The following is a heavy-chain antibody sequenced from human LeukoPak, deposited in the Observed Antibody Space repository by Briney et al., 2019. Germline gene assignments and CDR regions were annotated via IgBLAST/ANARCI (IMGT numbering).Heavy chain of an antibody. V-gene: IGHV4-30-4*07. CDR3: ARDNPHDTIFGVVAHYYYMDV. D-gene: IGHD3-3*01. Sequence: PSETLSLTCTVSGGSISSGSYYWSWIRQPPGKGLEWIGYIYYSGSTYYNPSLKSRVTISVDTSKNQFSLKLSSVTAADTAVYYCARDNPHDTIFGVVAHYYYMDVWGKGTTVTVSS. CDR1: GGSISSGSYY. J-gene: IGHJ6*03. CDR2: IYYSGST.